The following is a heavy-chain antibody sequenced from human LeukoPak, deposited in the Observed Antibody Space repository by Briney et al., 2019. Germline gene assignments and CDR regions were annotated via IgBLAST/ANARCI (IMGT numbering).Heavy chain of an antibody. V-gene: IGHV4-34*01. CDR3: ARDFTTVVTAIPGFDY. J-gene: IGHJ4*02. CDR2: INHSGST. D-gene: IGHD2-21*02. CDR1: GGSFSGYY. Sequence: PSETLSLTCAVYGGSFSGYYWSWIRQPPGKGLEWLGEINHSGSTNYNPSLKSRVTISVDTSKNQFSLKLSSVTAADTAVYYCARDFTTVVTAIPGFDYWGQGTLVTVSS.